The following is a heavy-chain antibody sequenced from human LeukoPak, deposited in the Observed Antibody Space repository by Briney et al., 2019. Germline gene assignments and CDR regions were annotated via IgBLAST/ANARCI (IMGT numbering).Heavy chain of an antibody. J-gene: IGHJ4*02. D-gene: IGHD1-20*01. CDR2: ISSSGTTI. Sequence: GGSLRLSCAASGFTFSSYEMNWLRQAPGKGLEWVSYISSSGTTIYYVDSVKGRFTISRDNAKNSLYLQMNSLRAEDTAVYYCTREGNWNDQDYWGQGTLVTVSS. CDR1: GFTFSSYE. CDR3: TREGNWNDQDY. V-gene: IGHV3-48*03.